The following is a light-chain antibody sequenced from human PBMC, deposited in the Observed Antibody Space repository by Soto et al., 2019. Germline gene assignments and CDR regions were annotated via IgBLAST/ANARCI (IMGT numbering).Light chain of an antibody. CDR1: QSVSSTY. V-gene: IGKV3-20*01. CDR2: GTS. Sequence: EIVLTQSPGALSLSPGERATLSCRVSQSVSSTYLGWYQQKPGQAPRLLLYGTSNRASGIPDRFSGSGSGTDFTLTISRLEPEDFAVYYCQQYGSSPPDTFGQGTKLEIK. J-gene: IGKJ2*01. CDR3: QQYGSSPPDT.